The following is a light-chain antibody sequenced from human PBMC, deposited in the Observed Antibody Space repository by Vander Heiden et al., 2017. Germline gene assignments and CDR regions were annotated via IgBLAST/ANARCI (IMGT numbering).Light chain of an antibody. CDR1: QTVFYSSHHNNY. CDR2: WAS. V-gene: IGKV4-1*01. Sequence: DIVMTQSPDSLPVSLGERATITCKSSQTVFYSSHHNNYFAWYQQKPGQLPTPPIFWASTRELGVPDRVRGRGAGTYFTPAISRRQAEEGSDYSSHPSYSSPRTFGQGTKGEIK. CDR3: HPSYSSPRT. J-gene: IGKJ1*01.